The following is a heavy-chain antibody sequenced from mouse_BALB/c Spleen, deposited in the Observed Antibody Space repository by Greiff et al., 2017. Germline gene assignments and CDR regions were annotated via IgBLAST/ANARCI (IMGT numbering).Heavy chain of an antibody. CDR2: ISSGGST. CDR1: GFTFSSYA. V-gene: IGHV5-6-5*01. J-gene: IGHJ4*01. D-gene: IGHD1-1*01. CDR3: ARVNYGSSYAMDY. Sequence: VESGGGLVKPGGSLKLSCAASGFTFSSYAMSWVRQTPEKRLEWVASISSGGSTYYPDSVKGRFTISRDNARNILYLQMSSLRSEDTAMYYCARVNYGSSYAMDYWGQGTSVTVSS.